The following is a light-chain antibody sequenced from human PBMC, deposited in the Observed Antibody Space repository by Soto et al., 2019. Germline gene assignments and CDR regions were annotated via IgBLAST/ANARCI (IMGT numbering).Light chain of an antibody. CDR3: QSYDTTVV. CDR1: SGSIANNY. Sequence: CMLTQPHSVSESPGETVTISCTRSSGSIANNYVQWYQQRPGSAPTIVIYEDDQRPSGVPDRFSGSTDSSSNSASLTISGLTTEDEADYYCQSYDTTVVFGGGTQLTVL. V-gene: IGLV6-57*03. J-gene: IGLJ2*01. CDR2: EDD.